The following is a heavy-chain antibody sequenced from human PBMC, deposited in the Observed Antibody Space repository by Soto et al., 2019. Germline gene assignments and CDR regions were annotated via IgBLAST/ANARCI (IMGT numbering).Heavy chain of an antibody. CDR2: ISSSGTTI. CDR1: GFTFSDYY. CDR3: PRGHSIFYGMDV. Sequence: QVLLVEAGGGLVKPGGSLRLSLAASGFTFSDYYMNWIRQAPGKGLERVSYISSSGTTIYYADSVKGRFTISRDNDNNPLFLQLNSLRAEHTAMYSCPRGHSIFYGMDVWGQGTTVTVSS. D-gene: IGHD2-21*01. J-gene: IGHJ6*02. V-gene: IGHV3-11*01.